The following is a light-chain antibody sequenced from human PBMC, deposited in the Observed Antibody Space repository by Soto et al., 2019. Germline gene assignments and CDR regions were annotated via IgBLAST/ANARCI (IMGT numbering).Light chain of an antibody. V-gene: IGLV1-47*01. Sequence: QSVLTQPPSASGTPGQGVAISCSGSSSNIGSNYVYWYQQLPGTVPKLLICRNGQRPSGVPDRFSGSKSGTSASLALSGLRSEDEADYYCAAWDDSLSRYVFGTGTKVTVL. CDR1: SSNIGSNY. CDR3: AAWDDSLSRYV. J-gene: IGLJ1*01. CDR2: RNG.